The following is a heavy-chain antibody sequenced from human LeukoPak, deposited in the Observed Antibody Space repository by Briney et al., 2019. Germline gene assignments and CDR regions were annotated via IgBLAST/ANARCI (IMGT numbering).Heavy chain of an antibody. J-gene: IGHJ4*02. Sequence: GGSLRPSCAASGFTFSNNAMSWVRQAPGKGLEWVSATSTSGGSAYYADSVKGRFTISRDNSKNTLYLQMDSLRADDTAVYYCARYSGSYYYPPAWDLWGQGTLVTVSS. D-gene: IGHD1-26*01. CDR3: ARYSGSYYYPPAWDL. CDR1: GFTFSNNA. V-gene: IGHV3-23*01. CDR2: TSTSGGSA.